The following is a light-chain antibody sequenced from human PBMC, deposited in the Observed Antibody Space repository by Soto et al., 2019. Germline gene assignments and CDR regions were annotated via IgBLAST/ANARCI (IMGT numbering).Light chain of an antibody. J-gene: IGKJ2*01. V-gene: IGKV3-20*01. CDR1: QTLTTRF. Sequence: EIVLTQSPGTLSLSPGERATLSCMASQTLTTRFLAWYQQKPGQAPRLLIYGASSRATGIPDRFSGSGSGTEYTLTIRRLEPEDFAVYSCQQYADLPYTFGRGTTLEIK. CDR2: GAS. CDR3: QQYADLPYT.